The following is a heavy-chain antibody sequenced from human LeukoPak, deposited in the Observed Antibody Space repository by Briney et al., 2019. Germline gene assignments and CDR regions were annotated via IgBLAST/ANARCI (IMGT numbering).Heavy chain of an antibody. D-gene: IGHD3-10*02. CDR1: GYTFTGYY. J-gene: IGHJ3*02. Sequence: GASVKVSCKASGYTFTGYYMHWVRQAPGQGLEWMGWINPNSGGTNYAQKFQGRVTMTRDTSISTAYMELSRLRSDDTAVYYCARDSPYYVDASDIWGQGTMVTVSS. V-gene: IGHV1-2*02. CDR2: INPNSGGT. CDR3: ARDSPYYVDASDI.